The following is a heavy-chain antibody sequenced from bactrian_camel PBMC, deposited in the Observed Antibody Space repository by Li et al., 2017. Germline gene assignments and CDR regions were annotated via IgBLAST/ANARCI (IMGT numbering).Heavy chain of an antibody. V-gene: IGHV3S53*01. CDR2: ITSVGNI. CDR3: SAWSECDSGPNYH. J-gene: IGHJ4*01. Sequence: QLVESGGGSVQSGGSLRLSCAASGATYRIGCMGWFCQAPGKGLESVSFITSVGNIGYADSVKGRFTISRDNATNTLHLEMNNLQPDDTAMYYCSAWSECDSGPNYHWGQGTQVTVS. D-gene: IGHD3*01. CDR1: GATYRIGC.